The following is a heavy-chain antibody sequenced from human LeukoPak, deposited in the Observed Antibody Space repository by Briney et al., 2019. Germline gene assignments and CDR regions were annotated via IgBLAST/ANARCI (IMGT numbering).Heavy chain of an antibody. CDR1: GYSISSGYY. Sequence: NPSETLSLTCTVSGYSISSGYYWGWIRQPPGKGLEWIGSIYHSGSTYYNPSLKSRVTISVDTSKNQFSLKLSSVTAADTAVYYCARHITTSGSAFDLWGRGTLVTVSS. J-gene: IGHJ2*01. CDR2: IYHSGST. D-gene: IGHD3-10*01. CDR3: ARHITTSGSAFDL. V-gene: IGHV4-38-2*02.